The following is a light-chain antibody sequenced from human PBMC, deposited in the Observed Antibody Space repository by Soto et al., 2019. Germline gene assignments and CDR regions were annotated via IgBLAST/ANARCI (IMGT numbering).Light chain of an antibody. J-gene: IGLJ2*01. CDR2: DVG. V-gene: IGLV2-14*01. CDR3: SSYTSSSTLEVV. Sequence: QSALTQPASVSGSPGQSITISCTGTSSDVGGYNYVSWYQQNPGKAPKLMIYDVGNRPSGVSNRFSGSKSGITASLTISGLQAEDEADYYCSSYTSSSTLEVVFGGGTKLTVL. CDR1: SSDVGGYNY.